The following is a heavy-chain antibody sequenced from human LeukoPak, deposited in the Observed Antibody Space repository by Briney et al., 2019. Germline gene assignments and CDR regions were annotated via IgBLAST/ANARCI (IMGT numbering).Heavy chain of an antibody. J-gene: IGHJ2*01. CDR3: AGKYSSGSIFDL. V-gene: IGHV4-59*01. CDR1: GGSISSYY. CDR2: IYYSGST. Sequence: SETLSLTCTVPGGSISSYYWSWIRQPPGKGLGWIGYIYYSGSTNYNPSLKSRVTISVDTTKNQFSLKLSSVTAADAAVYYCAGKYSSGSIFDLWGRGTLVTVSS. D-gene: IGHD3-22*01.